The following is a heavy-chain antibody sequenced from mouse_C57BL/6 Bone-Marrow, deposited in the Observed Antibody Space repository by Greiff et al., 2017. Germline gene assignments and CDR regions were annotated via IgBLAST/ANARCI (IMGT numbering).Heavy chain of an antibody. D-gene: IGHD1-1*01. CDR2: ISDGGSYT. J-gene: IGHJ3*01. CDR3: ARAYYGSSWFAY. V-gene: IGHV5-4*01. Sequence: EVQGVESGGGLVKPGGSLKLSCAASGFTFSSYAMSWVRQTPEKRLEWVATISDGGSYTYYPDNVKGRFTISRDNAKNNLYLQMSHLKSEDTAMYYCARAYYGSSWFAYWGQGTLVTVSA. CDR1: GFTFSSYA.